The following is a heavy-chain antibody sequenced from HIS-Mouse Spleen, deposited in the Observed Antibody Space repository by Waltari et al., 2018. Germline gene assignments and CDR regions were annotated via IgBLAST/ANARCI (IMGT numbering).Heavy chain of an antibody. Sequence: EVQLVQSGAEAKKPGESLKLSGKGSGYSFTSYWIGWVRQMPGKGLEWMGIIYPGDSDTRYSPSFQGQVTISADKSISTAYLQWSSLKASDTAMYYCAKADSSSWYSDAFDIWGQGTMVTVSS. CDR1: GYSFTSYW. D-gene: IGHD6-13*01. V-gene: IGHV5-51*01. J-gene: IGHJ3*02. CDR2: IYPGDSDT. CDR3: AKADSSSWYSDAFDI.